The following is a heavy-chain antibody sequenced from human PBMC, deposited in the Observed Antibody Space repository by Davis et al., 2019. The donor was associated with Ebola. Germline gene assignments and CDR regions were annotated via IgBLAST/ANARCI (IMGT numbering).Heavy chain of an antibody. CDR2: INHSGST. CDR3: ARGRGYSYGYLYFQH. V-gene: IGHV4-34*01. J-gene: IGHJ1*01. Sequence: SETLSPTCALHGASFSVYYWSCNRQPPGKGLEWIGEINHSGSTNYNPSLKSRVTISVDTSKNQLSLKLSSVTAADTAVYYCARGRGYSYGYLYFQHWGQGTLVTVSS. D-gene: IGHD5-18*01. CDR1: GASFSVYY.